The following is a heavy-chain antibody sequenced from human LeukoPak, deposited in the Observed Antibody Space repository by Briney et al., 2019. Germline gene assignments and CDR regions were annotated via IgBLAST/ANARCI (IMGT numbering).Heavy chain of an antibody. CDR3: AKDLPAAYFDY. Sequence: GGSLRLSCAASGFRFNDYGMHWIRQAPGKGLEWVAFVRSDGGIKYYADSVKGRFTISRDNSRTTVYLQMNSLRAEDTAVYHCAKDLPAAYFDYWGQGTLVAVSS. J-gene: IGHJ4*02. V-gene: IGHV3-30*02. CDR2: VRSDGGIK. CDR1: GFRFNDYG. D-gene: IGHD2-2*01.